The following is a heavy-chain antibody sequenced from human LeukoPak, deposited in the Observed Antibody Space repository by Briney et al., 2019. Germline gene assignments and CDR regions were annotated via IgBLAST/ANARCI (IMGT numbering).Heavy chain of an antibody. J-gene: IGHJ4*02. CDR2: IRYDGSN. Sequence: GGSLRLSCAASGFTFSNYGMHWVRQAPGKGLYGVAFIRYDGSNYYADSVKGRFTISRDNSKNTLVLQMHSLRLEDTAVYYCARGGPAAGRFDYWGQGTLVTVSS. CDR3: ARGGPAAGRFDY. D-gene: IGHD6-13*01. V-gene: IGHV3-30*02. CDR1: GFTFSNYG.